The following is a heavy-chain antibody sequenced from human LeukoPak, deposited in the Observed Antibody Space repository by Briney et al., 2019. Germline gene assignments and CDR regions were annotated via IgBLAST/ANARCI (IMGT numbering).Heavy chain of an antibody. CDR1: GYTFTGYY. D-gene: IGHD1-26*01. Sequence: GASVKVSCKASGYTFTGYYMHWVRQAPGQGLEWMGWMNPNSGNTGYAQKLQGRVTMTTDTSTSTAYMELRSLRSDDTAVYYCARESGSYGESYSDYWGQGSLVTVSS. CDR3: ARESGSYGESYSDY. CDR2: MNPNSGNT. J-gene: IGHJ4*02. V-gene: IGHV1-18*04.